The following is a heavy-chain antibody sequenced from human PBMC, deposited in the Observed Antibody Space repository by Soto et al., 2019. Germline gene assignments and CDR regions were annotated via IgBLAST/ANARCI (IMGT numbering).Heavy chain of an antibody. CDR2: IRSKANSYAT. CDR3: TRHHQGYCTNGVCSNPYYFDY. D-gene: IGHD2-8*01. CDR1: GFTFSGST. Sequence: GGSLRLSCAGSGFTFSGSTMHWVRQASGKGLEWVGRIRSKANSYATAYAASVKGRFIISRDDSKNTAYLQMNSLKTEDTAVYYCTRHHQGYCTNGVCSNPYYFDYWGQGTLVTVSS. J-gene: IGHJ4*02. V-gene: IGHV3-73*01.